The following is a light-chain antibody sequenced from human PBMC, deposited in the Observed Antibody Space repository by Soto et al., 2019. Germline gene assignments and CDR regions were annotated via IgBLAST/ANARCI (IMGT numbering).Light chain of an antibody. J-gene: IGKJ1*01. Sequence: EIVLTQSPFALSLSPFERSTLSCRASQSVSSTLLTWYQQKPGQAPRLLIYGVSSRATGIPDRFSGSGSGTDFTLTISRLEPEDFAVYYCQQYGSSPRTFGQGTKVDI. CDR1: QSVSSTL. CDR3: QQYGSSPRT. V-gene: IGKV3-20*01. CDR2: GVS.